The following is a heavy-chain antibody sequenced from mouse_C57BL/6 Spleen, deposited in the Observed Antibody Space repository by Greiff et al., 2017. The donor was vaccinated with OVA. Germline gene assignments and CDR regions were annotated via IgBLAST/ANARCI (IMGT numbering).Heavy chain of an antibody. CDR2: IDPETGGT. D-gene: IGHD2-1*01. V-gene: IGHV1-15*01. Sequence: QVQLQQSGAELVRPGASVTLSCKASGYTFTDYEMHWVKQTPVHGLEWIGAIDPETGGTAYNQKFKGKAILTADKSSSTAYMELRSLTSEDSAVYYCTRLGYGNYGFAYWGQGTLVTVSA. CDR1: GYTFTDYE. J-gene: IGHJ3*01. CDR3: TRLGYGNYGFAY.